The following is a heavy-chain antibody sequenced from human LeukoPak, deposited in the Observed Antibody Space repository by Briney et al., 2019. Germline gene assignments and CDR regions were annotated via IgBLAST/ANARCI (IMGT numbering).Heavy chain of an antibody. Sequence: GGSLKLSCAASGFTFSSYGMSWVRQAPGKGLEWVSAISGSGGSTYYADSVKGRFTISRDNSKNTLYLQMNSLRAEDTAVYYCAKVLMLSYFDYWGQGTLVTVSS. CDR2: ISGSGGST. J-gene: IGHJ4*02. D-gene: IGHD2-8*01. V-gene: IGHV3-23*01. CDR1: GFTFSSYG. CDR3: AKVLMLSYFDY.